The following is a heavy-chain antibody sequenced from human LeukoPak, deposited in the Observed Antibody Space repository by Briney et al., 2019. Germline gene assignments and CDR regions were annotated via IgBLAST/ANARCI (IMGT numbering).Heavy chain of an antibody. CDR1: GGSISSYY. Sequence: ETLSLTCTVSGGSISSYYWSWIRQPPGKGLEWIGYIYYSGSTNYNPSLKSRVTISVDTSKNQFSLKLSSVTAADTAVYYCASLPGIAAAGSPFDYWGQGTLVTVSS. J-gene: IGHJ4*02. CDR3: ASLPGIAAAGSPFDY. CDR2: IYYSGST. D-gene: IGHD6-13*01. V-gene: IGHV4-59*01.